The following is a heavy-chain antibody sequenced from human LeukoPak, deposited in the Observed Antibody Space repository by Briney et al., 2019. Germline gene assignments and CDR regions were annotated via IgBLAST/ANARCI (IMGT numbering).Heavy chain of an antibody. J-gene: IGHJ4*02. CDR3: TKSQQLAFFDY. Sequence: GGSLRLSCAASGFTFSSYAMSWVRQAAGKGLEWVSAISGSGGSTYYADSVKGRFTISRDNSKNTLYLQMNSLRAEDTAVYYCTKSQQLAFFDYWGQGTLVTVSS. CDR2: ISGSGGST. V-gene: IGHV3-23*01. CDR1: GFTFSSYA. D-gene: IGHD6-13*01.